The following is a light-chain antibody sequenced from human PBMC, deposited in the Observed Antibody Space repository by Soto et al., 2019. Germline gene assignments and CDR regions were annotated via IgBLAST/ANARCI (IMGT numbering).Light chain of an antibody. Sequence: QSVLTQPASVSGSPGQSISISCTGTISDFGGYNYVSWYQQHPGKTPKLLIYEVTNRPSGVSSRFSASKSGNTASLTVSGLQAEDEADYYCSSYAGSSNVFGTGTKVTV. J-gene: IGLJ1*01. CDR1: ISDFGGYNY. V-gene: IGLV2-14*01. CDR2: EVT. CDR3: SSYAGSSNV.